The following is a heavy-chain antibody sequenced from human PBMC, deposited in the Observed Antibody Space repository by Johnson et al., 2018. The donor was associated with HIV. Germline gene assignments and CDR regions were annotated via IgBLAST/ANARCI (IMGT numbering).Heavy chain of an antibody. V-gene: IGHV3-9*01. Sequence: LVESGGGLVKPGGSLRLSCAASGFTFDDYAMHWVRQAPGKGLEWVSGISWISGSIGYADSVKGRFTISRDNAKISLSLQMNSLRSEDTALYYCAKAVSGSYYYAFDIWGQGTMVTVSS. CDR1: GFTFDDYA. CDR3: AKAVSGSYYYAFDI. J-gene: IGHJ3*02. D-gene: IGHD1-26*01. CDR2: ISWISGSI.